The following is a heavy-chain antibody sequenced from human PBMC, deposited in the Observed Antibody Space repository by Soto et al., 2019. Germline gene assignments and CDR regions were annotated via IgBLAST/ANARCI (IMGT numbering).Heavy chain of an antibody. CDR1: GFTFSHYA. Sequence: QVQLVESGGGVVQPGRSLRLSFEASGFTFSHYAMHWVRQPPGKGLEWVAIIAYDGSNKYYADSGKGRFTISRDNSKDTLYLQMNSLRAEDTAVYYCARGAGAYGGNFSPAFDYWGQGTLVTVSS. J-gene: IGHJ4*02. CDR2: IAYDGSNK. D-gene: IGHD1-26*01. V-gene: IGHV3-30-3*01. CDR3: ARGAGAYGGNFSPAFDY.